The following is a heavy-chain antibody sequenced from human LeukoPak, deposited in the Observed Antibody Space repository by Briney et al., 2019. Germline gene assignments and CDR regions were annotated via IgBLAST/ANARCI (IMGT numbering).Heavy chain of an antibody. V-gene: IGHV3-7*03. CDR3: ARSGTRGDASDI. CDR2: IKQDGTDK. D-gene: IGHD2-2*01. Sequence: PGGSLRLSCAASGFTFRSYWMTWVRQAPGKGLEWVANIKQDGTDKYYVDSVKGRFTIPRDNALNSLFLQMNSLRAEDTGIYYCARSGTRGDASDIWGQGTMVTVSS. J-gene: IGHJ3*02. CDR1: GFTFRSYW.